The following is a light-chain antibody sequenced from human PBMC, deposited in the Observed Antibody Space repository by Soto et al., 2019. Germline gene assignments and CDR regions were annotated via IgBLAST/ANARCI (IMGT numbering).Light chain of an antibody. V-gene: IGKV3D-15*01. J-gene: IGKJ4*01. CDR3: QQYNNWPPALT. Sequence: DIVLTQSPGTLSLSPGERATLSCRASQSVSSNYLAWYQQKPGQTPKVLIYRASTRATGIPDRFSGSGSGTEFTLTISSLQSEDFAVYYCQQYNNWPPALTFGGGTKVDIK. CDR2: RAS. CDR1: QSVSSN.